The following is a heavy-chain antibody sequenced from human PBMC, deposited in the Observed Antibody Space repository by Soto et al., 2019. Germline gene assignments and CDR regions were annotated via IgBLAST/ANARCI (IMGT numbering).Heavy chain of an antibody. D-gene: IGHD3-22*01. CDR2: IASSGGSTYT. Sequence: QVQLVESGGGLVQPGGSLRLSCAASGLTFSDYYMHWIRQAPGKGLEWLSYIASSGGSTYTNYADSGKSRCTIYRDSAKNPLYLQMNSLRAEDTAVYYCVRNHHSGRYFGFDYWGQGTVVTVS. CDR1: GLTFSDYY. V-gene: IGHV3-11*06. CDR3: VRNHHSGRYFGFDY. J-gene: IGHJ4*02.